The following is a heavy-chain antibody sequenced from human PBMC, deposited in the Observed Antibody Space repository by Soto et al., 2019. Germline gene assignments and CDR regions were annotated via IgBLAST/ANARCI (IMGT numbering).Heavy chain of an antibody. V-gene: IGHV3-33*01. J-gene: IGHJ3*02. D-gene: IGHD3-22*01. CDR1: GFTFSSYG. CDR3: ARERGGYYGSDAFDI. Sequence: GGSLRLSCAASGFTFSSYGMHWVRQAPGKGLEWVAVIWYDGSNKYYADSVKGRFTISRDNSKNTLYLQMNSLRAEDTAVYYCARERGGYYGSDAFDIWGQGTMVTVSS. CDR2: IWYDGSNK.